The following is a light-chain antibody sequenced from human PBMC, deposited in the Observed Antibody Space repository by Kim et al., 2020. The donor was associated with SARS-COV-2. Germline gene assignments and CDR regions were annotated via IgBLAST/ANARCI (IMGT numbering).Light chain of an antibody. CDR1: ESVSSN. CDR2: GAS. CDR3: QQYHNWPPVT. V-gene: IGKV3-15*01. Sequence: EIVMTQSPATLSVSPGERATLSCRASESVSSNLAWYQQKPAQAPRLLIYGASARASGIPARFSGSGSGTEFTLTISSLQSEDFAVYYCQQYHNWPPVTFGQGTKVDIK. J-gene: IGKJ1*01.